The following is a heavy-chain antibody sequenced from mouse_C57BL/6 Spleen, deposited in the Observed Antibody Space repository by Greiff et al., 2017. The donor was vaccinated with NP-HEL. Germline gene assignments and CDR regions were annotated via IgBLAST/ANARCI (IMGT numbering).Heavy chain of an antibody. J-gene: IGHJ4*01. CDR2: IRSKSNNYAT. V-gene: IGHV10-1*01. CDR1: GFSFNTYA. Sequence: EVHLVESGGGLVQPKGSLKLSCAASGFSFNTYAMNWVRQAPGKGLEWVARIRSKSNNYATYYADSVKDRFTISRDDSESMLYLQMNNLKTEDTAMYYCVSYNWDYAMDYWGQGTSVTVSS. CDR3: VSYNWDYAMDY. D-gene: IGHD4-1*02.